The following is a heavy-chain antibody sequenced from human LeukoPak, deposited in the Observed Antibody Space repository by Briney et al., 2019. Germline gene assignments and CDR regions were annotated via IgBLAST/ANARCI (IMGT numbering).Heavy chain of an antibody. V-gene: IGHV4-39*01. Sequence: SETLSFTFIVTGGSISSSSYYCFWIREPPGKELECIGSIYYSDSRYYNRSLKSRITISVDTSNIQFSLKLSSVTTADTAVYYCAVQRWGDGLDPLFDIWGQGTMVTVSS. CDR1: GGSISSSSYY. CDR3: AVQRWGDGLDPLFDI. D-gene: IGHD3-16*01. CDR2: IYYSDSR. J-gene: IGHJ3*02.